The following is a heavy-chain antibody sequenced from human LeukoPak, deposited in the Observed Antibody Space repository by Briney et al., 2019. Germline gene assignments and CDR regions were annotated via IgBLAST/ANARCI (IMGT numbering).Heavy chain of an antibody. CDR1: GFTFSSYA. J-gene: IGHJ6*03. Sequence: GGSLRLSCAASGFTFSSYAMHWVRQAPGKGLEWVAVISYDGSNKYYADSVKGRFTISRDNSKNTLYLQMNRLRAEDTAVYYCAKMGDRFGLWGHKTKYYMDVWGKGTTVTVSS. CDR3: AKMGDRFGLWGHKTKYYMDV. CDR2: ISYDGSNK. D-gene: IGHD3-16*01. V-gene: IGHV3-30*04.